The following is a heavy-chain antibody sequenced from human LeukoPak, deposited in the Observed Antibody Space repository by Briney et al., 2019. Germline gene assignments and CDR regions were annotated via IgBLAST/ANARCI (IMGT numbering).Heavy chain of an antibody. CDR3: ARVGSIAAAGTPDY. Sequence: GGSLRLSCAASGFTFSDYYMSRIRQAPGKGLEWVSHISGSGSTKIYADSVKSRFTISRDNAENSLYLQVNSLRAEDTAVYYCARVGSIAAAGTPDYWGQGTLVTVSS. D-gene: IGHD6-13*01. V-gene: IGHV3-11*01. J-gene: IGHJ4*02. CDR1: GFTFSDYY. CDR2: ISGSGSTK.